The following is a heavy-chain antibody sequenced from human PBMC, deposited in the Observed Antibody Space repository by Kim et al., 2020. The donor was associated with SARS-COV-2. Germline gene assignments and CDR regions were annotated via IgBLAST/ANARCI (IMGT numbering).Heavy chain of an antibody. Sequence: KGRFTIARDHANNSLYLQMNSLRAEDTALYYCAKDILSGSYYPQHNAFDIWGQGTMVTVSS. V-gene: IGHV3-9*01. J-gene: IGHJ3*02. CDR3: AKDILSGSYYPQHNAFDI. D-gene: IGHD1-26*01.